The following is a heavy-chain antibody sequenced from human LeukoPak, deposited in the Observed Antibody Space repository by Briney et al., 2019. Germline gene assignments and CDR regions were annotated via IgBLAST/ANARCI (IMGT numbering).Heavy chain of an antibody. CDR3: ARDRLPSY. D-gene: IGHD4-11*01. J-gene: IGHJ4*02. V-gene: IGHV4-59*01. CDR1: GGSTSSYY. CDR2: IYYSGST. Sequence: PSETLSLTCTVSGGSTSSYYWSWIRQPPGKGLEWIGYIYYSGSTNYNPSLKSRVTISVDTSKNQFSLKLSSVTAADTAVYYCARDRLPSYWGQGTLVTVSS.